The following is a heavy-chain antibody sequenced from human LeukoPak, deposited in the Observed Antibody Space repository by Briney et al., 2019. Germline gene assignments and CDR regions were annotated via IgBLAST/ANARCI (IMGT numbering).Heavy chain of an antibody. CDR3: ARSMYYYGSGVYFDY. CDR1: GFTFSSYW. V-gene: IGHV3-7*01. CDR2: IKQDGSEK. Sequence: GGSLRLSCAASGFTFSSYWMSWVRQAPGKGLEWVANIKQDGSEKYYVDSVKGRFTISRDNAKNSLYLQMNSLRAEDMAVYYCARSMYYYGSGVYFDYWGQGTLVTVSS. J-gene: IGHJ4*02. D-gene: IGHD3-10*01.